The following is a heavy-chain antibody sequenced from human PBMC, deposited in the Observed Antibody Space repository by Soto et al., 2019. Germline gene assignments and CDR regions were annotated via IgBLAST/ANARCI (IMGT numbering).Heavy chain of an antibody. J-gene: IGHJ6*02. V-gene: IGHV1-18*01. CDR1: GYIFTSYG. CDR2: ISPYDDNT. D-gene: IGHD3-22*01. CDR3: ARGGYYDSSGSRNYHYYGMDV. Sequence: QVQVVQSGGEVKEPGASVRVSCKTSGYIFTSYGITWVRQAPGQGLEWLGWISPYDDNTNYAQNLQGRVRMSTDTSTRTAYMELRNLRSDDTDVYYCARGGYYDSSGSRNYHYYGMDVWGQGTTITVS.